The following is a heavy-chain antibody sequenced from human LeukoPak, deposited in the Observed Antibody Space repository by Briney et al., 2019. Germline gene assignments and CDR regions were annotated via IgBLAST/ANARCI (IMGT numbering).Heavy chain of an antibody. CDR1: GGSISSGGYY. J-gene: IGHJ4*02. Sequence: SETLSLTCTVSGGSISSGGYYWSWIRQPPGKGLEWIGYFYYSGSTNYNPSLESRVTISVDTSRTHFYLNLSSVTAADTAVYYCARSGGRDGYNFGYWGPGTLVTVSS. CDR2: FYYSGST. V-gene: IGHV4-61*03. D-gene: IGHD5-24*01. CDR3: ARSGGRDGYNFGY.